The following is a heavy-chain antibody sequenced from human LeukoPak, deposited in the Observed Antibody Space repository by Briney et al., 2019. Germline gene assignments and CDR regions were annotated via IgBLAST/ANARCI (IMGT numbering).Heavy chain of an antibody. CDR2: ISSSGSNI. CDR3: ARHDYVWGSYREFDY. J-gene: IGHJ4*02. V-gene: IGHV3-11*01. CDR1: GFTFSDYY. Sequence: GGALRLSCAASGFTFSDYYMSWIRQAPGKGLEWDSYISSSGSNIYYADSVEGRLTISRDNAKNSLYLQMNSLRAEDTAVYYCARHDYVWGSYREFDYWGQGTLVTVSS. D-gene: IGHD3-16*02.